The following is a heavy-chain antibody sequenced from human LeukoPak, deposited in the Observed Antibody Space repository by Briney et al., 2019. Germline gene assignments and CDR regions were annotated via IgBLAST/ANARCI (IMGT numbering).Heavy chain of an antibody. Sequence: PSQTLSLTCTVSGGSISSGGYYWNWIRQPAGKGLEWIGRIYTSGSTTYNPSLKSRVTISADTSKNQFSLNVSSVIAADTAVYYCARAYSSSGFDYWGQGIVVTVSS. CDR2: IYTSGST. V-gene: IGHV4-61*02. D-gene: IGHD6-19*01. CDR1: GGSISSGGYY. CDR3: ARAYSSSGFDY. J-gene: IGHJ4*02.